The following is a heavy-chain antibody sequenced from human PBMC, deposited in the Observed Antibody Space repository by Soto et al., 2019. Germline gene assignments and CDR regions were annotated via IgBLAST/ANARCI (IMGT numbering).Heavy chain of an antibody. Sequence: QVQLVQSGAEVKKPGASVKVSCKTSGYTFTSYSISWVRQAPGQGLEWMGWLNVYNGNKKYAQNPQGRVTMTTDTSTSTAYMELRSLRSDDTAVYYCARDLAVGWFDPWGQGTLVTVSS. CDR1: GYTFTSYS. D-gene: IGHD2-2*01. V-gene: IGHV1-18*01. CDR2: LNVYNGNK. J-gene: IGHJ5*02. CDR3: ARDLAVGWFDP.